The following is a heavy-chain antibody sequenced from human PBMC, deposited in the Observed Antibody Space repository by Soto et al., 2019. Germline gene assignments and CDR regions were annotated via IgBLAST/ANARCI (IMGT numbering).Heavy chain of an antibody. CDR1: GYTFTSYS. CDR3: ARDLGGWTDY. J-gene: IGHJ4*02. CDR2: INAGNGNT. D-gene: IGHD6-19*01. V-gene: IGHV1-3*01. Sequence: GVSVEVCSKASGYTFTSYSMQWVRQAPGQRLEWMGWINAGNGNTKYSLKFQGRVTITSDTSASTDYMELSSLRSEDTAVYYCARDLGGWTDYWGQGTLVTVS.